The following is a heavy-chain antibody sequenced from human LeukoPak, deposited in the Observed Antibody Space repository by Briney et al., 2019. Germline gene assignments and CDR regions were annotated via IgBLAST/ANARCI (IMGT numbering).Heavy chain of an antibody. J-gene: IGHJ5*02. CDR1: GGSISSSSYY. Sequence: SETLSLTCTASGGSISSSSYYWGWIRQPPGKGLEWIGSIYYSGSTYYNPSLKSRVTISVDTSKNQFSLKLSSVTAADTAVYYCARVQYGGNYGPWGQGTLVTVSS. D-gene: IGHD4-23*01. V-gene: IGHV4-39*07. CDR2: IYYSGST. CDR3: ARVQYGGNYGP.